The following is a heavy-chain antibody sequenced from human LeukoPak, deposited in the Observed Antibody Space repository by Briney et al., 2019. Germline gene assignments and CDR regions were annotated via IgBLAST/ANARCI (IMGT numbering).Heavy chain of an antibody. Sequence: GGSLRLSCAASGFTFSSYWMSWVRQAPGKGLEWVANIKQDGSEKYYVDSVKGRFTISRDNAKNSLYLQMNSLRAEVTAVYYCALQYYDFWSGYSDYWGQGTLVTVSS. CDR1: GFTFSSYW. V-gene: IGHV3-7*01. D-gene: IGHD3-3*01. CDR2: IKQDGSEK. J-gene: IGHJ4*02. CDR3: ALQYYDFWSGYSDY.